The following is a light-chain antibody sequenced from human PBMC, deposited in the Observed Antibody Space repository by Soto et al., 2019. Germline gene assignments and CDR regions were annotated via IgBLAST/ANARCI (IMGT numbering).Light chain of an antibody. J-gene: IGLJ2*01. V-gene: IGLV2-8*01. CDR3: SSFAGGGNPVL. Sequence: QSVLTQPPSAPGSLGQSVTISCTGTSSDVGGYNYVSWHQQHPGKAPKVMIYEVTKRPPGVPDRFSGSKSGNTASLTVSGLQAEDEADYYCSSFAGGGNPVLLGGGTKVTVL. CDR1: SSDVGGYNY. CDR2: EVT.